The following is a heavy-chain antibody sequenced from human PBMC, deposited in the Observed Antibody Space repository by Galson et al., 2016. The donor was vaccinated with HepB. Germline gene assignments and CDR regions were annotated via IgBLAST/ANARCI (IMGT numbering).Heavy chain of an antibody. CDR2: ISADGSGT. Sequence: SLRLSCAASGITFSDHAFNWVRQAPGKGLKWVATISADGSGTYYADSVRGRCIISRDNSMSTVFLQTNSLRDEDTALYYCAIDFDSNRNYEVGHWGQGTLVTVSS. CDR1: GITFSDHA. CDR3: AIDFDSNRNYEVGH. V-gene: IGHV3-23*01. J-gene: IGHJ4*02. D-gene: IGHD1-7*01.